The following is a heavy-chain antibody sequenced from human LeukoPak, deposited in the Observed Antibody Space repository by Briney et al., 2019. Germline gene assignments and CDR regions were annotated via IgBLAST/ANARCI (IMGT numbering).Heavy chain of an antibody. V-gene: IGHV4-34*01. CDR3: ARGTIAVAGLNWFDP. D-gene: IGHD6-19*01. CDR1: GGSFSGYY. CDR2: IYHSGST. J-gene: IGHJ5*02. Sequence: SETLSLTCAVYGGSFSGYYWSWIRQPPGKGLEWIGEIYHSGSTNYNPSLKSRVTISVDKSKNQFSLKLSSVTAADTAVYYCARGTIAVAGLNWFDPWGQGTLVTVSS.